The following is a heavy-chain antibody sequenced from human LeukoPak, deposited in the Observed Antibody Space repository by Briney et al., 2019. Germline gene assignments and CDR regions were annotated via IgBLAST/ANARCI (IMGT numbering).Heavy chain of an antibody. J-gene: IGHJ5*02. Sequence: GESLKISFKGSGYSFTSYWIAWVRQMPGKGLEWMGIIHPGDSDTRYSPSFEGQVTISADESISTAYLQWSSLTASDTAIYYCARHPIVGASQSWFDPWGQGTLVTVSS. CDR2: IHPGDSDT. CDR3: ARHPIVGASQSWFDP. D-gene: IGHD1-26*01. V-gene: IGHV5-51*01. CDR1: GYSFTSYW.